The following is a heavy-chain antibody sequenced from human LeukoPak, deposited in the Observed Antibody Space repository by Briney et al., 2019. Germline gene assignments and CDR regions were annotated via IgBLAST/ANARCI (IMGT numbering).Heavy chain of an antibody. D-gene: IGHD6-6*01. Sequence: ASVKVSCKTSGYTFTDYYIHWMRQAPGQGLEWMGWINSNSGGTSYAQKFQGRVTLTRDTPTRTAFMELNRLTSDDTAVYYCARTSIAARRADFDYWGQGTVVTLSS. CDR1: GYTFTDYY. CDR2: INSNSGGT. V-gene: IGHV1-2*02. J-gene: IGHJ4*02. CDR3: ARTSIAARRADFDY.